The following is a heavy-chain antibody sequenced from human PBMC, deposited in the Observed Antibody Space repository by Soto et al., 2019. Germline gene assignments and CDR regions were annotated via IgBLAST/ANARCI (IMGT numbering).Heavy chain of an antibody. CDR2: ISAYNGNT. CDR3: AKSTTFGVVPSCDP. J-gene: IGHJ5*02. V-gene: IGHV1-18*01. D-gene: IGHD3-3*01. CDR1: GYTFTSSG. Sequence: ASVKVSCKASGYTFTSSGISWLRQSAGQVLEWMGWISAYNGNTNYAQKRQGRVTMTTDTSTSTADMELRSLRSDDTAVYYCAKSTTFGVVPSCDPWGQGTLVTVSS.